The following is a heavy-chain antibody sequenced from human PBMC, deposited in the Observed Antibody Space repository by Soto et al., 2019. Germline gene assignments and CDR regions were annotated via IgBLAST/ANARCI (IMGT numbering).Heavy chain of an antibody. CDR3: AGQDYYDTSGYYY. Sequence: EASVKVSCKASGYTFTSYGISWVRQAPGQGLEWIGWISSYNGNTNYAQKLQGRVTMTTDTSTSTAYMELRSLRSDDTAVYYCAGQDYYDTSGYYYWGQGTLVTVSS. CDR1: GYTFTSYG. D-gene: IGHD3-22*01. V-gene: IGHV1-18*01. J-gene: IGHJ4*02. CDR2: ISSYNGNT.